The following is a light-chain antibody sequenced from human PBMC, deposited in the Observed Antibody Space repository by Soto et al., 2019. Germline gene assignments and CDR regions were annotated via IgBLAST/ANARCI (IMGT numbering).Light chain of an antibody. J-gene: IGLJ2*01. CDR2: GNS. CDR3: QSYDSSLRAYVV. V-gene: IGLV1-40*01. CDR1: SSNIGAGYD. Sequence: QAVVTQPPSVSGAPGQRVTISCTGSSSNIGAGYDVHWYQQLPGTAPKLLIYGNSNRPSGVPDRFSGSKSGTSASLAITGLQAEDEADYYCQSYDSSLRAYVVFGGGTQLTVL.